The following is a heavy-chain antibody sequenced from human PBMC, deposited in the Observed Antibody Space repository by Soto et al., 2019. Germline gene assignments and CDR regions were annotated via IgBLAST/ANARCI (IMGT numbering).Heavy chain of an antibody. CDR2: TYFRSKWYN. CDR3: AKGDNLGPKTGYAFDP. Sequence: CAISGDSVSSNTASWNWIRQSPSRGLEWLGRTYFRSKWYNDYAVSVKSRIIINPDTSNNQFSLQLNSVTPEDTAVYFCAKGDNLGPKTGYAFDPWGQGIMVTVSS. V-gene: IGHV6-1*01. CDR1: GDSVSSNTAS. J-gene: IGHJ5*02. D-gene: IGHD5-12*01.